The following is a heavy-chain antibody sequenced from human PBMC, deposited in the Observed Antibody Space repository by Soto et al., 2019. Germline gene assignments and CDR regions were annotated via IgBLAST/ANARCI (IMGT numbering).Heavy chain of an antibody. CDR1: GGSLSSYY. D-gene: IGHD2-2*01. J-gene: IGHJ5*02. V-gene: IGHV4-59*01. CDR3: ARWRARYCSSTSCYRYNWFDP. Sequence: SETLSLTCTVSGGSLSSYYWSWIRQPPGKGLEWIGYIYYSGSTNYNPPLKSRVTISVDTSKNQFSLKLSSVTAADTAVYYCARWRARYCSSTSCYRYNWFDPWGQGTLVTVSS. CDR2: IYYSGST.